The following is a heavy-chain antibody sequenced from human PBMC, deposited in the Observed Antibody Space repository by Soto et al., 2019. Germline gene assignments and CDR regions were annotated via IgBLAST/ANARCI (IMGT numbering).Heavy chain of an antibody. J-gene: IGHJ6*02. CDR2: IYSGGST. D-gene: IGHD6-6*01. CDR3: TGDSSSSPYYYGMDV. CDR1: GFTVRTNY. V-gene: IGHV3-53*01. Sequence: EVQLVESGGGLIQPGGSLRLSCAASGFTVRTNYMSWVRQAPGKGLEWVSVIYSGGSTYYADSVKGRFTISRDNSKNTLYLQMNRLRAEDTAVYYCTGDSSSSPYYYGMDVWGQGTTVSVSS.